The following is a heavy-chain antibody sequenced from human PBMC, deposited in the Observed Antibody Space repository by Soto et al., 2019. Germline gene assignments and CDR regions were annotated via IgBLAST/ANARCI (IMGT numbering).Heavy chain of an antibody. V-gene: IGHV3-30*03. CDR1: GFTFSSYG. CDR3: ARKGYGGKWSLDY. J-gene: IGHJ4*02. Sequence: QVQLVESGGGVVQPGRSLRLSCAASGFTFSSYGMHWARQAPGEGLKWVAVMSYDGNRKYYPDSVKGRFTIARDFSKNTVDLHMNSLRVEDTAVYFCARKGYGGKWSLDYWGQGILVTVSS. CDR2: MSYDGNRK. D-gene: IGHD2-15*01.